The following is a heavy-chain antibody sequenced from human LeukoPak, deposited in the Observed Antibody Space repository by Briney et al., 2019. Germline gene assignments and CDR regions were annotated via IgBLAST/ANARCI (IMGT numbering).Heavy chain of an antibody. D-gene: IGHD3-22*01. CDR2: ISWNSGSI. CDR1: GFTFDDYA. CDR3: AKARPDYYDSSGYGDAFDI. Sequence: HPGGSLRLSCAASGFTFDDYAMHWVRQAPGKGLEWVSGISWNSGSIGYADSVKGRFTISRDNAKNSLYLQMNSLRAEDTALYYCAKARPDYYDSSGYGDAFDIWGQGTMVTVSS. V-gene: IGHV3-9*01. J-gene: IGHJ3*02.